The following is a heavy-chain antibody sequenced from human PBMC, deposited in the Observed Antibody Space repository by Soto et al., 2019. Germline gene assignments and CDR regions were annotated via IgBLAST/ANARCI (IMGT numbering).Heavy chain of an antibody. CDR2: ISSSGSTI. J-gene: IGHJ4*02. V-gene: IGHV3-11*01. CDR3: ARVRDIGVVLGVIPHIDY. Sequence: QVQLVESGGGLGKPGGSLRLSCAASGFTFSHYYMSWILQAPGKGLEWVSYISSSGSTISYADSVKGRFTISRDNAKNSLYLQMNSLRAEDTAVYYCARVRDIGVVLGVIPHIDYWGQGTLVTVSS. D-gene: IGHD3-10*01. CDR1: GFTFSHYY.